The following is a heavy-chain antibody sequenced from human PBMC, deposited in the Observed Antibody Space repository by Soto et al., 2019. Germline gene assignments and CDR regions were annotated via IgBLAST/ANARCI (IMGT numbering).Heavy chain of an antibody. CDR3: ARGSEGSGIWDQRFDP. D-gene: IGHD3-10*01. CDR2: IWYDGSNK. CDR1: GFTFSSYG. J-gene: IGHJ5*02. V-gene: IGHV3-33*01. Sequence: QVQLVESGGGVVQPGRSLRLSCAASGFTFSSYGMHWVRQAPGKGLEWVAVIWYDGSNKYYADSVKGRFTISRDNSKNTLYLQMNSLRAEDTAVYYCARGSEGSGIWDQRFDPWGQGTLVTVSS.